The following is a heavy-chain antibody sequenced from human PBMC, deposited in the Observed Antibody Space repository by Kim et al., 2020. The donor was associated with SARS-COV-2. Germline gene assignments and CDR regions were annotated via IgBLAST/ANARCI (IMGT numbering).Heavy chain of an antibody. J-gene: IGHJ4*02. V-gene: IGHV3-23*01. Sequence: GGSLRLSCAASGFSFSNCAMSWVRQAPGKGPEWVSSISGSGVATHYADSMKGRFTISRDNSKNILYLQMNSLRAEDTAMFYCAKDYDFGHYSNYFDHWGQGTLVTVSS. CDR1: GFSFSNCA. CDR2: ISGSGVAT. D-gene: IGHD4-17*01. CDR3: AKDYDFGHYSNYFDH.